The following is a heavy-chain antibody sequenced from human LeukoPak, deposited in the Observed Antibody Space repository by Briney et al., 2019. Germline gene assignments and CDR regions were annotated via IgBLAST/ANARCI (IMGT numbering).Heavy chain of an antibody. V-gene: IGHV4-34*01. CDR3: ARGKGGYYYYYGMDV. Sequence: SETLSLTCAVYGGSFSGYYWSWLRQPPGKGLEWIGEINHSGSTNCNPSLKSRVTISVDTSKNQFSLKLSSVTAADTAVYYCARGKGGYYYYYGMDVWGQGTTVTVSS. CDR2: INHSGST. J-gene: IGHJ6*02. CDR1: GGSFSGYY.